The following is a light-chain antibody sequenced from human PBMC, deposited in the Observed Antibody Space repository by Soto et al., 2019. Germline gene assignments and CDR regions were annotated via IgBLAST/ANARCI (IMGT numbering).Light chain of an antibody. CDR3: QQYGSSPPFT. J-gene: IGKJ2*01. CDR1: QSVSSNY. Sequence: EIVLTQSPGTLSLSPGERATLSCRASQSVSSNYLAWYQQKPGQAPRLLIYGASNRATGIPDRFSGSGSGTGFTLTISRLEPEDFAVYFCQQYGSSPPFTFGQGTTVEIK. V-gene: IGKV3-20*01. CDR2: GAS.